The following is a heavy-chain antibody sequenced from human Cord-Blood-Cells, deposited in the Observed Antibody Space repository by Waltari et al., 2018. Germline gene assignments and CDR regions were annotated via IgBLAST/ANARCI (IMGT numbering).Heavy chain of an antibody. V-gene: IGHV3-53*01. Sequence: EVQLVESGGGLIQPGGSLRLSCAASGFTVRSHYMRWVGHAPGKGLEWVSVIYSGGSTYYADSVKGRFTISRDNSKNTLYLQMNSLRAEDTAVYYCARGFCSSTSCYAFDIWGQGTMVTVSS. CDR3: ARGFCSSTSCYAFDI. D-gene: IGHD2-2*01. CDR1: GFTVRSHY. CDR2: IYSGGST. J-gene: IGHJ3*02.